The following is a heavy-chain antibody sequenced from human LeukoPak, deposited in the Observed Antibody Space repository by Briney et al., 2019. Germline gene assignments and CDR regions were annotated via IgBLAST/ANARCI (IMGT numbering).Heavy chain of an antibody. CDR2: INPNSGGT. CDR3: ARGPSNTAWLRY. Sequence: ASVKVSCKASGYTFTGYYMHWVRQAPGQGLEWMGWINPNSGGTNYAQKFQGRVTMTRDTSTSTVYMELSSLRSEDTAVYYCARGPSNTAWLRYWGQGTLVTVSS. CDR1: GYTFTGYY. D-gene: IGHD5-18*01. V-gene: IGHV1-2*02. J-gene: IGHJ4*02.